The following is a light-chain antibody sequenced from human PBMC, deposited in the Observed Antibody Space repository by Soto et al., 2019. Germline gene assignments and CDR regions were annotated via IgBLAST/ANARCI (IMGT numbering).Light chain of an antibody. CDR3: QQSYSTPIS. V-gene: IGKV1-39*01. J-gene: IGKJ5*01. CDR2: TAS. Sequence: DIRMTQSPSSLSASVGDTVTSTCRASQSISSHLNWYQQKPGKAPNLLMYTASNLQSGVPSRFSGSGSGTDFTLTISSLQPEDFATYYCQQSYSTPISFGQVTRLEIK. CDR1: QSISSH.